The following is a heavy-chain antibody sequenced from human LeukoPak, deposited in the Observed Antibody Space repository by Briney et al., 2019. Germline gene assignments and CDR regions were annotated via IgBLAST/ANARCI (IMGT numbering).Heavy chain of an antibody. J-gene: IGHJ4*02. Sequence: SETLSLTCTVSGGSISSYYWSWIRQPRGKGLEWIGYIYYSGSTNYTPSLKSRVTMSVDTSKNQFSLKLSSVTAADTAVYYCARDDGYSWVYWGQGTLVTVSS. CDR2: IYYSGST. CDR3: ARDDGYSWVY. D-gene: IGHD5-24*01. CDR1: GGSISSYY. V-gene: IGHV4-59*12.